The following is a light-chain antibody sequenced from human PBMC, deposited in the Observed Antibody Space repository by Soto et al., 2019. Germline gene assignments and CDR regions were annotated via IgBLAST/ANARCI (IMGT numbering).Light chain of an antibody. Sequence: DSQMTQSPSFLSASVGGRVTIACRASQPISTYVNWYKGKPGNAPNLLIYAPSSEHSAVPLRVRGSGTATDFTLNNGSLQPEDFATYYCQQSYDPPWTFGQGTMV. CDR3: QQSYDPPWT. CDR1: QPISTY. CDR2: APS. J-gene: IGKJ1*01. V-gene: IGKV1-39*01.